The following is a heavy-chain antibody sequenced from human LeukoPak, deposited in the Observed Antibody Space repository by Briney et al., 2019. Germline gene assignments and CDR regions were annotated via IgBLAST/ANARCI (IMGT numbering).Heavy chain of an antibody. V-gene: IGHV3-53*01. Sequence: GGSLRLSCAASGFTVSTNYMSWVRQAPGKGLEWVSLLYSGGSTYYADSVKGRFTISRDNSKNTLYLQMNSLRAEDTAVYYCAREGGTTSKGYCSGGSCYSALDYWGQGTLVTVSS. CDR1: GFTVSTNY. D-gene: IGHD2-15*01. J-gene: IGHJ4*02. CDR3: AREGGTTSKGYCSGGSCYSALDY. CDR2: LYSGGST.